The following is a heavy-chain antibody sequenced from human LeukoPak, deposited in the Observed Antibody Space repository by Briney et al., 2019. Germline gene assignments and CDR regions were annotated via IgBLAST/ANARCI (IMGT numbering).Heavy chain of an antibody. CDR3: ARPATGYCSSAGCHWDS. CDR1: GFTFSTHS. Sequence: GGSLRLSCAASGFTFSTHSMHWVRQAPGKGLEWVSSVSASSNFIHYAESVRGRFTISRDNAKNSLYLQMNSLGAQDTAVYYCARPATGYCSSAGCHWDSWGQGTLVTVSS. V-gene: IGHV3-21*01. J-gene: IGHJ4*02. D-gene: IGHD2-2*01. CDR2: VSASSNFI.